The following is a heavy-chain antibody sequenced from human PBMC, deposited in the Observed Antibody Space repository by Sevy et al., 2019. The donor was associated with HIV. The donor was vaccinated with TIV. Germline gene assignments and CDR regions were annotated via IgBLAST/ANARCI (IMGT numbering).Heavy chain of an antibody. V-gene: IGHV5-51*01. J-gene: IGHJ4*02. CDR1: GYNFTPYW. D-gene: IGHD3-10*01. CDR3: ARQGDLDYFDY. CDR2: IHPADSDT. Sequence: GESLKISCKGSGYNFTPYWIGWVRQMPGKGLEWMGIIHPADSDTGYSPSFQGQVTISADTSINTVYLQWSGLKASDTAIYYCARQGDLDYFDYWGQGTLVTVSS.